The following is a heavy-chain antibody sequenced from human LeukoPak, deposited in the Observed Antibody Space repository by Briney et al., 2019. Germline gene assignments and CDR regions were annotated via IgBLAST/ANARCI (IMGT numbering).Heavy chain of an antibody. J-gene: IGHJ3*02. CDR2: ISSSSSTI. D-gene: IGHD3-10*01. CDR3: ARGGHYGSGSYSPYDAFDI. CDR1: GFTFSSYS. Sequence: GGSLRLSCAASGFTFSSYSMNWVRQAPGKGLEWVSYISSSSSTIYYADSVKGRFTISRDNAKNSLYLQMNSLRAEDTAVYYCARGGHYGSGSYSPYDAFDIWGQGTMVTVSS. V-gene: IGHV3-48*04.